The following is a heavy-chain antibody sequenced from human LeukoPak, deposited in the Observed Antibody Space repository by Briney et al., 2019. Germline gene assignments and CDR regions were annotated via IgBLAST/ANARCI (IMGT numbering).Heavy chain of an antibody. D-gene: IGHD3-22*01. CDR2: ISANGGFI. J-gene: IGHJ3*02. Sequence: GGSLRLSCAVSGFNFDDYAIHWVRQGPGKGLEWVAGISANGGFISYGESVKGRFTISRDNPRNSVFLQMNFLRAEDMAMYFCTREVQRWHSYFYRPSYALDIWGQGTMVSVSS. CDR1: GFNFDDYA. V-gene: IGHV3-9*03. CDR3: TREVQRWHSYFYRPSYALDI.